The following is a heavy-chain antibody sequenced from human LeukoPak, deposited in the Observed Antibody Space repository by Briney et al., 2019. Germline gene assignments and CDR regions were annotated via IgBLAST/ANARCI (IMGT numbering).Heavy chain of an antibody. V-gene: IGHV4-39*07. Sequence: SETLSLTCTVSGGSISSSSYYWGWIRQPPGKGLEWIGSIYYSGSTYYNPSLKSRVTISVDTSKNQFSLKLSSVTAADTAVYYCASAIAAAGSHWDYYYYMDVWGKGTTVTVSS. CDR2: IYYSGST. J-gene: IGHJ6*03. D-gene: IGHD6-13*01. CDR3: ASAIAAAGSHWDYYYYMDV. CDR1: GGSISSSSYY.